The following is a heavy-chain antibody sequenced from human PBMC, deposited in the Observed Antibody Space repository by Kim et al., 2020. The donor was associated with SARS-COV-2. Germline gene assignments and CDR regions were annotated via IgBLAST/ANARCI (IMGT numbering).Heavy chain of an antibody. CDR3: ARLGCSSTSCSAFDI. D-gene: IGHD2-2*01. Sequence: PSLKSRVTSSVDTSKNPFSLKLSSVTAADTAVYYCARLGCSSTSCSAFDIWGQGTMVTVSS. V-gene: IGHV4-59*08. J-gene: IGHJ3*02.